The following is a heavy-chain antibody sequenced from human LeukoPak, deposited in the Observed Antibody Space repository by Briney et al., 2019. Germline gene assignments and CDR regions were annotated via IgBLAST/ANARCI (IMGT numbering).Heavy chain of an antibody. D-gene: IGHD1-20*01. CDR2: ISGSGGST. V-gene: IGHV3-23*01. CDR3: AKGGSITGKLDY. Sequence: GGSLRLSCAASGFTFDDYAMHWVRQAPGEGLEWVSAISGSGGSTYYADSVKGRFTISRDNSKNTLYLQMNSLRAEDTAVYYCAKGGSITGKLDYWGQGTLVTVSS. CDR1: GFTFDDYA. J-gene: IGHJ4*02.